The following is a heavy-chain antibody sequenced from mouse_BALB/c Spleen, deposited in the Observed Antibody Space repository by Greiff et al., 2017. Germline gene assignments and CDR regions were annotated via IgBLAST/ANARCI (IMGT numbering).Heavy chain of an antibody. CDR3: ARRAGTYYFDY. J-gene: IGHJ2*01. Sequence: VQLQQSGAELMKPGASVKISCKATGYTFSSYWIEWVKQRPGHGLEWIGEILPGSGSTNYNEKFKGKATFTVDTSSSTAYMQFNSLTSEDSAVYYCARRAGTYYFDYWGQGTTLTVSS. D-gene: IGHD4-1*01. CDR1: GYTFSSYW. CDR2: ILPGSGST. V-gene: IGHV1-9*01.